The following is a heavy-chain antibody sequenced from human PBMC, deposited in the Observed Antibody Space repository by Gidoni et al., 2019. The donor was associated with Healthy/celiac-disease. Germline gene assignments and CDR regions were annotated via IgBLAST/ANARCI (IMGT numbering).Heavy chain of an antibody. J-gene: IGHJ2*01. V-gene: IGHV4-38-2*01. Sequence: QVQLQESGTGLVKPSETLSLTCAVSGYSISSGYYWGWIRQPPGKGLEWIGSIYHSGSTYYNPSLKSRVTISVDTSKNQFSLKLSSVTAADTAVYYCARTTVTLRGEGDFDLWGRGTLVTVSS. D-gene: IGHD4-17*01. CDR3: ARTTVTLRGEGDFDL. CDR2: IYHSGST. CDR1: GYSISSGYY.